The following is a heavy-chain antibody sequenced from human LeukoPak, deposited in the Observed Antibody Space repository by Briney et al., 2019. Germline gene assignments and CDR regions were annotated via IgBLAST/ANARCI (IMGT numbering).Heavy chain of an antibody. Sequence: SQTLSLTCTVSGGSISSANYYWSWIRQPAGEGLEWIGRIYTTGSTNYNPSLKSRVTISIDTSMNQFSLRLSSVTAADTAVYYCAGQGYSSSDLDYWGQGILVTVSS. CDR2: IYTTGST. V-gene: IGHV4-61*02. D-gene: IGHD5-12*01. CDR3: AGQGYSSSDLDY. J-gene: IGHJ4*02. CDR1: GGSISSANYY.